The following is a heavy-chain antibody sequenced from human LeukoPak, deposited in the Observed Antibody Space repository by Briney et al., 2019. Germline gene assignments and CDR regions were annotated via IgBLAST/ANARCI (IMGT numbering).Heavy chain of an antibody. Sequence: GASVKVSCKVSGYTLTELSMHWVRQAPGKGLEWMGGFDPEDGETIYAQKFQGGVTMTEDTSTDTAYMELSSLRSEDTAVYYCATCRSDSSGYYSFDYWGQGTLVTVSS. V-gene: IGHV1-24*01. J-gene: IGHJ4*02. CDR3: ATCRSDSSGYYSFDY. D-gene: IGHD3-22*01. CDR2: FDPEDGET. CDR1: GYTLTELS.